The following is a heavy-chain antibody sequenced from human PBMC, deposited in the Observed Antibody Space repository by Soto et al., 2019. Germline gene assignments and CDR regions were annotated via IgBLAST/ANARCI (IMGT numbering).Heavy chain of an antibody. CDR3: ARVDGYNYYYYGMDV. CDR2: INHSGST. Sequence: PSETLSLTCAVYGGSFSGYYWTWIRQPPGTGLEWIGEINHSGSTNYNPSLKSRVTISVDTSKNQFSLKLTSVTAADTAVYYCARVDGYNYYYYGMDVWGQGTTVTVSS. CDR1: GGSFSGYY. V-gene: IGHV4-34*01. D-gene: IGHD5-12*01. J-gene: IGHJ6*02.